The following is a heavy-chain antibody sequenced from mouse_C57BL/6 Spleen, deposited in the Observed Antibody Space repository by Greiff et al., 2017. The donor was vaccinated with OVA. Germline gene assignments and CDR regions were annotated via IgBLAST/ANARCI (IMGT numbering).Heavy chain of an antibody. V-gene: IGHV1-82*01. CDR2: IYPGDGDT. CDR1: GYAFSSSW. Sequence: QVQLQQSRPELVKPGASVKISCKASGYAFSSSWMNWVKQRPGKGLEWIGRIYPGDGDTNYNGKFKGKATLTADKSSSTAYMQLSSLTSEDSAVYFCASGAWFAYWGQGTLVTVSA. J-gene: IGHJ3*01. CDR3: ASGAWFAY.